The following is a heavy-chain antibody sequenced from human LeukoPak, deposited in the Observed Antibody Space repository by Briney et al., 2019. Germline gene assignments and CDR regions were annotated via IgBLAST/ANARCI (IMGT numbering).Heavy chain of an antibody. CDR2: IKQDGSEI. Sequence: GGSLRLSCAASGFIFNTYWMSWVRQAPGRGLEWVANIKQDGSEIYYADSVKGRFTISRDNAKNSLYLQMNSLRAEDTAVYYCARRSGLDYWGQGTLVTVPS. CDR1: GFIFNTYW. D-gene: IGHD6-19*01. J-gene: IGHJ4*02. V-gene: IGHV3-7*01. CDR3: ARRSGLDY.